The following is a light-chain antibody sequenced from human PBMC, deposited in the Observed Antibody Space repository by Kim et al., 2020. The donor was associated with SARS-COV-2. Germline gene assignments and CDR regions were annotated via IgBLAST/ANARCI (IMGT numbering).Light chain of an antibody. CDR1: QSVNTN. J-gene: IGKJ2*01. CDR3: QQYNNWPPYT. V-gene: IGKV3-15*01. Sequence: VSPGERATLSCRASQSVNTNLAWYQQRPGQAPRLLIYGASTRDTGIPARFSVSGSGTDFTLTISSLQSEDLAIYYCQQYNNWPPYTFGQGTKLEI. CDR2: GAS.